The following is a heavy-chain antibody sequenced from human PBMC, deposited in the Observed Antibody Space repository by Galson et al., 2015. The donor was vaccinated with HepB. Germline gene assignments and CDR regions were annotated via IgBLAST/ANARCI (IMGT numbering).Heavy chain of an antibody. D-gene: IGHD1-26*01. V-gene: IGHV4-59*02. CDR1: GGSVNSDY. J-gene: IGHJ6*03. CDR3: ARLQRGDYSGRYGVYYFYYYVDE. CDR2: IDYSGST. Sequence: HVQLQESGPGLVKPSETLSLTCTVSGGSVNSDYWSWIRQPPGQGLEWIGYIDYSGSTKYNVSLKSRVTISVDTPKNQFSLKLSSVTAAYTAVYYCARLQRGDYSGRYGVYYFYYYVDEWGKGTTVTVSS.